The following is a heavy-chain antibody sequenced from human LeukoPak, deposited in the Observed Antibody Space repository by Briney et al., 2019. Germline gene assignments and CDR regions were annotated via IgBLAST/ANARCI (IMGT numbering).Heavy chain of an antibody. V-gene: IGHV3-74*01. CDR2: IHSNGGST. J-gene: IGHJ6*02. CDR3: VRDHYYSMDV. Sequence: PGGSLRLSCAASGFSFSTTWMHWVRQAPGKGLVWVSRIHSNGGSTIYAASVQGRFTISRDNAKNTLFLQMNSLTAEDTAVYYCVRDHYYSMDVWGQGTTVTVSS. CDR1: GFSFSTTW.